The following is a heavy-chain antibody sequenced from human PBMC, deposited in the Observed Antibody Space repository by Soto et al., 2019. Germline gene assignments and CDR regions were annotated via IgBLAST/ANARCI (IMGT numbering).Heavy chain of an antibody. CDR1: GYSFTDYW. CDR3: GRVSGDGDDMDV. J-gene: IGHJ6*02. Sequence: VESLKISCNASGYSFTDYWMGWVRQMPGNGLEWLGIIHPRDSDVRYNSSLKGQVTMSADKSISTAYLQWSSLKASDSAKYFCGRVSGDGDDMDVWGQGTTVTVSS. V-gene: IGHV5-51*01. D-gene: IGHD3-10*02. CDR2: IHPRDSDV.